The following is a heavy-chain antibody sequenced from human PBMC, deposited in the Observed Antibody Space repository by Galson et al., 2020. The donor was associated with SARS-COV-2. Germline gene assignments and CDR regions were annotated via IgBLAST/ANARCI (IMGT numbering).Heavy chain of an antibody. J-gene: IGHJ6*04. Sequence: TGGPLRLPCAAPGLTFSSSGMHWVRQAPGKGLEWVAVISHDGSNKYYADSVKGRFTISRDNSKNTLYLQMNSLRAEDTAVYYCAKDDNSRRHFRGWIYYYCGMDVGGKGTTVTVSS. CDR2: ISHDGSNK. D-gene: IGHD6-19*01. CDR1: GLTFSSSG. V-gene: IGHV3-30*18. CDR3: AKDDNSRRHFRGWIYYYCGMDV.